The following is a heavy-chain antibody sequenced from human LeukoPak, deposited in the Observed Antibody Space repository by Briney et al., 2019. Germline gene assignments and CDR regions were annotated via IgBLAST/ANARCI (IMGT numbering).Heavy chain of an antibody. J-gene: IGHJ4*02. Sequence: PSETLSLTCSVSGDSINKYFWSCLRQSPGTGLQWNGYTSHTGGTNYNPSLKSRVTISLDKSNNQFSLRLSSVTPADTAVYYCARAGPENLNWRYYVDFWGQGILVTVSS. CDR2: TSHTGGT. D-gene: IGHD1-1*01. V-gene: IGHV4-59*01. CDR3: ARAGPENLNWRYYVDF. CDR1: GDSINKYF.